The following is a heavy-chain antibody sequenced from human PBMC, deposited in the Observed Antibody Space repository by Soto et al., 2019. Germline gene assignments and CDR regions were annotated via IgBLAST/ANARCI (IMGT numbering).Heavy chain of an antibody. J-gene: IGHJ4*02. D-gene: IGHD1-1*01. CDR2: IYYSGST. CDR3: ARGRDGDNIPVHWDN. V-gene: IGHV4-59*01. Sequence: SETLSLTCTVSGGSISSYYWSWIRQPPEKGLEWIGYIYYSGSTNYNPSLKSRVTISIDTSKNQFSLKLTSVTAADTAVYYCARGRDGDNIPVHWDNWGQGTLVTVSS. CDR1: GGSISSYY.